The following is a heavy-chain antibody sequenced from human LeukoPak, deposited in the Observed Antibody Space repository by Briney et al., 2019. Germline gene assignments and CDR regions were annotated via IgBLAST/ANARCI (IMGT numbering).Heavy chain of an antibody. J-gene: IGHJ4*02. Sequence: GRSLRLSCAASGFMFSNYGTHWVRQAPGKGLEWVAVISSDGSISLYADSVKGRFTISRDNSKNTLYLQMNSLRAEDTALYHCAKDRAYDGSGWGQGTLVTVSS. D-gene: IGHD3-22*01. CDR1: GFMFSNYG. CDR2: ISSDGSIS. V-gene: IGHV3-30*18. CDR3: AKDRAYDGSG.